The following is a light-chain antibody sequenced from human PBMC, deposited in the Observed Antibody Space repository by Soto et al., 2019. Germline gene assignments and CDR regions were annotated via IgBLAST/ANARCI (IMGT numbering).Light chain of an antibody. V-gene: IGLV2-14*01. CDR1: SSDVGGYNY. CDR3: SSYTSSSNPYV. CDR2: EVS. J-gene: IGLJ1*01. Sequence: QSVLTQPASVSGSPGQSITISCTGTSSDVGGYNYVSWYQQHPGKAPKLMIYEVSNRPSGVSNRFSGSKSGNTASLTISGLQAEDGADYYCSSYTSSSNPYVFGTGTKSPS.